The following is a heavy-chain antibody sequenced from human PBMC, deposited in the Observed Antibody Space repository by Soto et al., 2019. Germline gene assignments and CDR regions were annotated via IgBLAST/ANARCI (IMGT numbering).Heavy chain of an antibody. CDR1: GFTFSSYA. V-gene: IGHV3-23*01. J-gene: IGHJ4*02. CDR2: IGVGGGDR. CDR3: ARVRFGELV. Sequence: EVQLLESGGGLVQPGGSLRLSCAASGFTFSSYAMSWVRQAPGKGLEWVSIIGVGGGDRYYPESVKGRFTISRDNSRDTRYLEMNSLRDEDTAVYYCARVRFGELVWGQGTLGTVSS. D-gene: IGHD3-10*01.